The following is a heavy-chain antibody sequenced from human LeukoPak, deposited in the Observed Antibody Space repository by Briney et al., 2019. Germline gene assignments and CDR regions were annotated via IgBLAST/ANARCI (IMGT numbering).Heavy chain of an antibody. CDR3: ARRGSSGSDDY. CDR1: GYSFSSYR. CDR2: IHPGDSDT. V-gene: IGHV5-51*01. J-gene: IGHJ4*02. Sequence: GESLKISCKGSGYSFSSYRIAWVRQMPGKGLEWMGIIHPGDSDTRYSPSFQGQVTISADKSISTAYLQWSSLKASDTAMYYCARRGSSGSDDYWGQGTLVTVSS. D-gene: IGHD3-22*01.